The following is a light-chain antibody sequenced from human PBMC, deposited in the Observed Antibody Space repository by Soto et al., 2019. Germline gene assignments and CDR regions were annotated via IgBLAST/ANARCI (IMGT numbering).Light chain of an antibody. CDR2: DAS. Sequence: EIVVTQSPGTLSLSPGERATLSCRASQSVGSNSLAWYQQRPGQAPRFLIYDASSRATGSPDRFRGSGSGTDFTLTISRLETEDFAVYYCPEYGSQPLTFGGGTKVEIK. V-gene: IGKV3-20*01. J-gene: IGKJ4*01. CDR1: QSVGSNS. CDR3: PEYGSQPLT.